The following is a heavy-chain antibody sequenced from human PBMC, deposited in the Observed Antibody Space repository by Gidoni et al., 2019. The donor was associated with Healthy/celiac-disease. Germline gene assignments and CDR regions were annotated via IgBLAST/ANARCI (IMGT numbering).Heavy chain of an antibody. CDR3: ARVGLVGYSSSWYGDY. D-gene: IGHD6-13*01. CDR1: GVAAGRYG. J-gene: IGHJ4*02. Sequence: QAQLVEPGGGVVQPRRSLGLSGAAWGVAAGRYGMQWVRQAPGKGLEWVAVIWYDGSNNYYADSVKGRFTISRDNSKNTLYLQMNSLRAEDTAVYYCARVGLVGYSSSWYGDYWGQGTLVTVSS. CDR2: IWYDGSNN. V-gene: IGHV3-33*01.